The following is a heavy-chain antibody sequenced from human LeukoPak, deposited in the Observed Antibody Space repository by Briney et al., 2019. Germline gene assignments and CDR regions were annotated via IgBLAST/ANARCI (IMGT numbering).Heavy chain of an antibody. J-gene: IGHJ4*02. CDR1: GFNFNDFA. CDR3: AKDGSGSGSYYSYYFDY. D-gene: IGHD3-10*01. Sequence: GGSLRLSCATSGFNFNDFAFMWVRQAPGKGLEWVSSISSPGSDIYYGDSVKGRFTMSRDNAKSSLYLQMNSLRAEDTALYYCAKDGSGSGSYYSYYFDYWGQGTLVTVSS. CDR2: ISSPGSDI. V-gene: IGHV3-21*04.